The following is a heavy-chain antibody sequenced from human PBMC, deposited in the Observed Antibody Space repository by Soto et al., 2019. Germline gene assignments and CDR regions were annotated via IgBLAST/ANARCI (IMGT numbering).Heavy chain of an antibody. V-gene: IGHV4-59*01. D-gene: IGHD1-1*01. CDR1: GGSISSYY. Sequence: QVQLQESGPGLVKPSETLSLTCTVSGGSISSYYWSWIRQSPGKGLEWIGDISDSGSTSYNPSLKSRIPISVDMSKNQFSLKMSSVTAADTAVYYCARVGGSRTTGFDYWGQGTLVTVSS. CDR2: ISDSGST. J-gene: IGHJ4*02. CDR3: ARVGGSRTTGFDY.